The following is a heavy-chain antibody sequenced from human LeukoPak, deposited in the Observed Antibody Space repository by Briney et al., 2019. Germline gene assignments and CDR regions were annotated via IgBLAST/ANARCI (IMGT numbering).Heavy chain of an antibody. D-gene: IGHD6-13*01. CDR2: INSDGSST. CDR3: ARDDNPYSGSWYYYNKVGFDY. J-gene: IGHJ4*02. CDR1: GFTFSSYW. V-gene: IGHV3-74*01. Sequence: GGSLRLSCAASGFTFSSYWTHWVRQAPGKGLVWVSRINSDGSSTSYADSVKGRFTISRDNAKNTLYLQMNSLRAEDTAVYYCARDDNPYSGSWYYYNKVGFDYWGQGTLVTVSS.